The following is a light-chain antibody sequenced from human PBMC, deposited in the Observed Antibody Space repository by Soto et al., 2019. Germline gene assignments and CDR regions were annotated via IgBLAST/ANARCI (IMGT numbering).Light chain of an antibody. CDR1: QSVSSTY. V-gene: IGKV3-20*01. CDR3: QRYDISPFP. J-gene: IGKJ2*01. Sequence: EIVLTQSPGTLSLSPGERATLSCRASQSVSSTYLAWYQQKPGQAPRLLIYGASSRATGIPDSFSGSGSGTDFPLTISRLEPEDFAVYYCQRYDISPFPFGQGTKLEIK. CDR2: GAS.